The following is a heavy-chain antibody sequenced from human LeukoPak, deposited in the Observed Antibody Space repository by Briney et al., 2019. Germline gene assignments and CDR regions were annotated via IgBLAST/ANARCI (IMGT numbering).Heavy chain of an antibody. J-gene: IGHJ1*01. Sequence: ASVKVSCKASGYTFTGYYMHWVRQAPGQGLEWMGWINPNSGGTNYAQKFQGRVTMTRDTSISTAYMELSRLRSDDTAVYYCARDGEQLVVSGYFQHWGQGTLVTVSS. CDR1: GYTFTGYY. CDR3: ARDGEQLVVSGYFQH. D-gene: IGHD6-6*01. CDR2: INPNSGGT. V-gene: IGHV1-2*02.